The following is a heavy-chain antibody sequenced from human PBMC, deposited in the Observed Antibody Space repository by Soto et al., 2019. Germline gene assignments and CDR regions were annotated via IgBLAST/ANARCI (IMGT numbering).Heavy chain of an antibody. J-gene: IGHJ4*02. CDR3: ARGGPTGGIGY. CDR2: IIPILGIA. CDR1: GGTFSSYT. V-gene: IGHV1-69*02. D-gene: IGHD2-8*02. Sequence: QVQLVQSGAEVKKPGSSVKVSCKASGGTFSSYTISWVRQAPGQGLEWMGRIIPILGIANYAQKFQGRVTITADKSTSTAYMELSSLRSEDMAVYYCARGGPTGGIGYWGQGTLVTVSS.